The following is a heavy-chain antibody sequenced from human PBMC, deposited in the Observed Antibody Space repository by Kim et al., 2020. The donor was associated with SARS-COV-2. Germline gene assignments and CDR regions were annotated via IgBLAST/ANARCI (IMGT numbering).Heavy chain of an antibody. V-gene: IGHV3-66*01. Sequence: GGSLRLSCAASGFTVSSNYMSWVRQAPGKGLEWVSVIYSGGSTYYADSVKGRFTISRDNSKNTLYLQMNSLRAEDTAVYYCARDLRRDGFDYWGQGTLVTVSS. J-gene: IGHJ4*02. CDR1: GFTVSSNY. CDR3: ARDLRRDGFDY. CDR2: IYSGGST.